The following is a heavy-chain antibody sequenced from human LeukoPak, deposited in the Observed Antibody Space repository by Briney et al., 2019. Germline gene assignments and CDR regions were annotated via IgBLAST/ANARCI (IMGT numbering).Heavy chain of an antibody. D-gene: IGHD3-9*01. Sequence: SETLSLTCTVSGGSISSYYWSWIRQPPGKGLEWIGYIYYSGSTNYNPSLKSRVTISVDTSKNQFSLKLSSVTAADTAVYYCAREYGYDILTGYLYGMDVWGQGTTVTVSS. CDR3: AREYGYDILTGYLYGMDV. CDR2: IYYSGST. J-gene: IGHJ6*02. CDR1: GGSISSYY. V-gene: IGHV4-59*12.